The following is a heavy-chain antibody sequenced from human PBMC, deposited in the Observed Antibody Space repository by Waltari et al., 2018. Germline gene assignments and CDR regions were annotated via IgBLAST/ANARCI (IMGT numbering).Heavy chain of an antibody. CDR3: AKASTVYANFDL. J-gene: IGHJ2*01. V-gene: IGHV3-30*02. CDR1: GFTFSSYG. Sequence: QVQLVESGGGVVQPGGSLRLSCAASGFTFSSYGLHWFRQAPGKGLEWVAFIRYDGSNKYYADAVKGRFTISRDNSKNTLYLQMNSLRAEDTAVYYCAKASTVYANFDLWGRGTLVTVSS. D-gene: IGHD2-8*01. CDR2: IRYDGSNK.